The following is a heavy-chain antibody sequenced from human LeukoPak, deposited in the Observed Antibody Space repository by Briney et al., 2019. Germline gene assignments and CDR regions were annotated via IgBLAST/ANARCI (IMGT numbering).Heavy chain of an antibody. CDR2: ISSAGTT. Sequence: GGSLRLSCAASGFTFSSSYMSWVRQAPGKGLEWVSIISSAGTTYYTDSVKGRFTISRDNSKNTVYLQVNSLRDEDTAVYYCARDLEAANTYYFDYWGQGTMVTVSS. V-gene: IGHV3-66*01. CDR1: GFTFSSSY. D-gene: IGHD6-13*01. J-gene: IGHJ4*02. CDR3: ARDLEAANTYYFDY.